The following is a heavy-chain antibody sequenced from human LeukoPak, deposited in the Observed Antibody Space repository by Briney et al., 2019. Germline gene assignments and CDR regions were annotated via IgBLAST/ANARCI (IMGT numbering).Heavy chain of an antibody. Sequence: PSETLSLTCTVSGGSISSSSYYWGWIRQPPGKGLEWIGSIYYSGSTYYNPSLKSRVTISVDTSKNQFSLKLSSVTAADTAVYYCARDGVDCSGGSCYYYGMDVWGQGTTVTVSS. CDR2: IYYSGST. D-gene: IGHD2-15*01. J-gene: IGHJ6*02. V-gene: IGHV4-39*07. CDR3: ARDGVDCSGGSCYYYGMDV. CDR1: GGSISSSSYY.